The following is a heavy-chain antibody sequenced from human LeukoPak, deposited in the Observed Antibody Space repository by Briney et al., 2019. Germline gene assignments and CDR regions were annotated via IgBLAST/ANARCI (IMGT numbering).Heavy chain of an antibody. CDR3: ASPGRKAAAGTFDY. D-gene: IGHD6-13*01. Sequence: GGSLRLSCAASGFTFSSYGMHWVRQAPGKGLEWVAVISYDGSNKYYADSVKGRFTISRDNAKNSLYLQMNSLRAEDTAVYYCASPGRKAAAGTFDYWGQGTLVTVSS. J-gene: IGHJ4*02. CDR2: ISYDGSNK. V-gene: IGHV3-30*03. CDR1: GFTFSSYG.